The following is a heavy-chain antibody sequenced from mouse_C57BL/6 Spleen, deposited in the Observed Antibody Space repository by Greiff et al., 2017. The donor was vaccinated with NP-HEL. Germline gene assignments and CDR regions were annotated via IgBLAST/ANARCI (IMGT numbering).Heavy chain of an antibody. Sequence: QVQLQQPGAELVKPGASVKMSCKASGYTFTSYWITWVKQRPGQGLEWIGDIYPGSGSTNYNEKFKSKATLTVDTSSSTAYMQLSSLTSEDSAVYYCARSDGYYAFLDYWGQGTTLTVSS. CDR1: GYTFTSYW. J-gene: IGHJ2*01. V-gene: IGHV1-55*01. D-gene: IGHD2-3*01. CDR2: IYPGSGST. CDR3: ARSDGYYAFLDY.